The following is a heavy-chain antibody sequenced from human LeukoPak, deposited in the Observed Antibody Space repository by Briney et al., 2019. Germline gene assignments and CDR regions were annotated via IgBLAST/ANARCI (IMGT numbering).Heavy chain of an antibody. J-gene: IGHJ4*02. CDR2: ISSSSSDI. CDR1: GFTFSSYS. Sequence: GGSLRLSCAASGFTFSSYSMSWVRQAPGKGLEWVSFISSSSSDIYHADSVKGRFTISRDNAKNSLFLQMNSLRAEDTAVYYCARDLPAAVDWGQGTLVTVSS. V-gene: IGHV3-21*01. D-gene: IGHD2-2*01. CDR3: ARDLPAAVD.